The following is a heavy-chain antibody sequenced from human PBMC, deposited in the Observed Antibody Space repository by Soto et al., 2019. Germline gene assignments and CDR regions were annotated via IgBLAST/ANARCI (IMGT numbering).Heavy chain of an antibody. CDR1: GYSFTSYW. J-gene: IGHJ3*02. CDR2: IYPGDSDT. Sequence: PGESLKISCKGSGYSFTSYWIGWVRQMPGKGLEWMGIIYPGDSDTRYSPSFQGQVTISADKSISTAYLQWSSLKASDTAMYYCARHRGVGYYDSSGPNDAFDIWGQGTMVT. V-gene: IGHV5-51*01. D-gene: IGHD3-22*01. CDR3: ARHRGVGYYDSSGPNDAFDI.